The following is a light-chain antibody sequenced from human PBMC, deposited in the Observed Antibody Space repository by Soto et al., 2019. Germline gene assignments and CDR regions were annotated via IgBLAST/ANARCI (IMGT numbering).Light chain of an antibody. Sequence: QSVLTQPPSVSGAPGQRVTISCTGNSSNIGAGYDVHWYQQLPGTVPKLLIYGNRNRPSGVPDRFSGSKSGNTASLTVSGLQAEDEADYYCSSYAGSSNIFGTGTKVTVL. CDR1: SSNIGAGYD. V-gene: IGLV1-40*01. CDR2: GNR. CDR3: SSYAGSSNI. J-gene: IGLJ1*01.